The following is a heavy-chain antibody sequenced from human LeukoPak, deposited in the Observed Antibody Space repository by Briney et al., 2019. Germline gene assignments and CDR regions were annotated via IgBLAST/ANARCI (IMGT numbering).Heavy chain of an antibody. J-gene: IGHJ4*02. CDR2: IYYSGST. CDR3: ARDGPYYGSGSYPDY. D-gene: IGHD3-10*01. Sequence: SETLSLTCTVSGGSISSSGYYWGWIRQPPGKGLEWIGSIYYSGSTYYNPSLKSRVTISVDTSKNQFSLKLSSVTAADTAVYYCARDGPYYGSGSYPDYWGRGTLVTVSS. V-gene: IGHV4-39*07. CDR1: GGSISSSGYY.